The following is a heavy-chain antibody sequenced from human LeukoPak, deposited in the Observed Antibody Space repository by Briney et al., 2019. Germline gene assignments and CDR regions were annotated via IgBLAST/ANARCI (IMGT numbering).Heavy chain of an antibody. J-gene: IGHJ4*02. CDR3: ARGGYDILTGPVPPFDY. CDR2: IYHSGGT. CDR1: GVSVNNDDYY. Sequence: PSETLSLTCTASGVSVNNDDYYWSWIRQPPGKGLEWIGYIYHSGGTYYNPSLKSRVTISVDRSKNQFSLKLSSVTAADTAVYYCARGGYDILTGPVPPFDYWGQGTLVTVSS. V-gene: IGHV4-30-4*08. D-gene: IGHD3-9*01.